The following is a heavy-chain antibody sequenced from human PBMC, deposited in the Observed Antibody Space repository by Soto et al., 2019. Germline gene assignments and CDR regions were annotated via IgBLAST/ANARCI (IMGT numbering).Heavy chain of an antibody. CDR1: GGSFSGYY. J-gene: IGHJ3*02. CDR2: INHSGST. Sequence: QVQVQQGGAGLLKPSETLSLTCAVYGGSFSGYYWSWIRQPPGKGLEWIGEINHSGSTSYNPSLKSRVTMSVDTSKNEFSLKLTSVTAADTAVYYCARRVDHYDSSGDANDIWGQGTMVTVSS. V-gene: IGHV4-34*01. D-gene: IGHD3-22*01. CDR3: ARRVDHYDSSGDANDI.